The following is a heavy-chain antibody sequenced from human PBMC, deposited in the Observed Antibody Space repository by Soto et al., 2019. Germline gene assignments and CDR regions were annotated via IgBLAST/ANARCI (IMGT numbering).Heavy chain of an antibody. V-gene: IGHV3-23*01. CDR3: AISVAGGGGLDY. Sequence: PGGSLRLSCAASGFTFSSYAMSWVRQAPGKGLEWVSGISGSGSTTYYADSVKGRFTISRDNAKNTLYLQMNSLRADDTAEYYCAISVAGGGGLDYWGQGTLVTVSS. D-gene: IGHD3-16*01. CDR2: ISGSGSTT. J-gene: IGHJ4*02. CDR1: GFTFSSYA.